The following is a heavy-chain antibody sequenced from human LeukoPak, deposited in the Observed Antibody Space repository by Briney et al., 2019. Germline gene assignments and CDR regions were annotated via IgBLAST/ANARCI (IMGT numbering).Heavy chain of an antibody. CDR1: GFTFSSYA. CDR3: ASTYYYDSSGSRLVDY. V-gene: IGHV3-23*01. Sequence: GGSLRFSCAASGFTFSSYAMSWVRQAPGKGLEWVSAISGSGGSTYYADSVKGRFTISRDNSKNTLYLQMNSLRAEDTAVYYCASTYYYDSSGSRLVDYWGQGTLVTVSS. D-gene: IGHD3-22*01. CDR2: ISGSGGST. J-gene: IGHJ4*02.